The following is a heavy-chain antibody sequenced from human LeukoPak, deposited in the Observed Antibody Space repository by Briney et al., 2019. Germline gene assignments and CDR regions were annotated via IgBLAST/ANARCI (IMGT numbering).Heavy chain of an antibody. CDR1: GFIFSSKW. CDR2: IKYDGSEK. V-gene: IGHV3-7*01. CDR3: ARDGSGEWPIGY. D-gene: IGHD3-10*01. J-gene: IGHJ4*02. Sequence: PGGSLRLSCAASGFIFSSKWMSWVRQAPGKGLEWVANIKYDGSEKYYVDSVKGRFTISRDNAKNSLYLQMNSLRAEDTAVYYCARDGSGEWPIGYWGQGTLVTVSS.